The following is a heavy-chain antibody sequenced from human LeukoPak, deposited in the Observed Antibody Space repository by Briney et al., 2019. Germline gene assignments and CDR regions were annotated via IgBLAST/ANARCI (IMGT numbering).Heavy chain of an antibody. D-gene: IGHD2-2*01. CDR2: MNPNSGNT. CDR1: GHTFTSYD. V-gene: IGHV1-8*02. J-gene: IGHJ4*02. Sequence: ASVKLSCKASGHTFTSYDNNWVRQANGQALEWTGWMNPNSGNTGYAQKFQGRVTMTRNTSISTAYMELSSLRSEDTAVYYCARALAVRSTSCYYWGQGTLVTVSS. CDR3: ARALAVRSTSCYY.